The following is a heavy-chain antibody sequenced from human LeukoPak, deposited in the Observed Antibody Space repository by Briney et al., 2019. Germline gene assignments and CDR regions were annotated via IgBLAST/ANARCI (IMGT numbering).Heavy chain of an antibody. V-gene: IGHV1-18*01. D-gene: IGHD2-2*01. CDR3: ARILHRYCRSTSCRINWFDP. CDR2: ISAYNGNT. J-gene: IGHJ5*02. CDR1: GYTFTSYR. Sequence: ASVKASCKASGYTFTSYRISWVRQAPGQGLEWMGWISAYNGNTNYAQKLQGRVTMNTDTSTSTASMELRSMRSDDTAVYYCARILHRYCRSTSCRINWFDPWGQGTLDTVSS.